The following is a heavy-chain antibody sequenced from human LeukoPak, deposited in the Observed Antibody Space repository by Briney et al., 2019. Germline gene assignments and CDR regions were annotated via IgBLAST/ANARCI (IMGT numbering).Heavy chain of an antibody. CDR1: GGTFSSYA. V-gene: IGHV1-69*13. D-gene: IGHD1-26*01. Sequence: SVKVSCKASGGTFSSYAISWVRQAPGQGLEWMGGTIPIFGTANYAQKFRGRVTITADESTSTAYMELSSLRSEDTAVYYCARTRWRGATTSTKWWYYYYYGMDVWGQGTTVTVSS. CDR3: ARTRWRGATTSTKWWYYYYYGMDV. J-gene: IGHJ6*02. CDR2: TIPIFGTA.